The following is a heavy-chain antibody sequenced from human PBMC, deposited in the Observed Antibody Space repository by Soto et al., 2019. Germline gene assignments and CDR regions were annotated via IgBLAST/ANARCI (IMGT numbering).Heavy chain of an antibody. CDR3: ARENGGDLRYYYGMDV. J-gene: IGHJ6*02. CDR1: GGTFSSYA. D-gene: IGHD4-17*01. V-gene: IGHV1-69*12. CDR2: IIPIFGTA. Sequence: QVQLVQSGAEVKKPGSSVKVSCKASGGTFSSYAISWVRQAPGQGLEWMGGIIPIFGTANYAQKFQGRVTVPADESTSTAYMELSSLRSEDTAVYYCARENGGDLRYYYGMDVWGQGTTVTVSS.